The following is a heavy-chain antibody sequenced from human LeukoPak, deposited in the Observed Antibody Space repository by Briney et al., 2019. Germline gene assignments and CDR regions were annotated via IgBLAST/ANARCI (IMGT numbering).Heavy chain of an antibody. Sequence: GASVKVSCKASGGTFSSYAISWVRQAPGQGLEWMGGIIPIFGTANYAQKFQGRVTITADKSTSTAYMELSSLRSEDTAVYYCAAGPAVDTAMVPHKNWFDPWGQGTLVTVSS. CDR2: IIPIFGTA. D-gene: IGHD5-18*01. CDR3: AAGPAVDTAMVPHKNWFDP. CDR1: GGTFSSYA. V-gene: IGHV1-69*06. J-gene: IGHJ5*02.